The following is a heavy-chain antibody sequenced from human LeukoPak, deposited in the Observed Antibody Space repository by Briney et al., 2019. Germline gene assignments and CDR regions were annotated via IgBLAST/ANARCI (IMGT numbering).Heavy chain of an antibody. V-gene: IGHV1-18*04. D-gene: IGHD3-10*01. CDR2: ISAYNGNT. J-gene: IGHJ4*02. Sequence: ASVKVSCKASGYTFTGYYMHWVRQAPGQGLEWMGWISAYNGNTNYAQKLQGRVTMTTDTSTSTAYMELRSLRSDDTAVYYCARVPSGWFGEFLDYWGQGTLVTVSS. CDR3: ARVPSGWFGEFLDY. CDR1: GYTFTGYY.